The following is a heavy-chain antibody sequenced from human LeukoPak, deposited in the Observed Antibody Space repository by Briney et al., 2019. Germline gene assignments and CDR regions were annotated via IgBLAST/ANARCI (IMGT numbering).Heavy chain of an antibody. J-gene: IGHJ4*02. V-gene: IGHV4-39*07. D-gene: IGHD4-17*01. Sequence: SETLSLTCTVSGGSISSSSYYWGWIRQPPGKGLEWIGSIYYSGSTYYNPSLKSRVTISVDTSKNQFSLKLSSVTAADTAVYYCARVLRRYTAKVMYYFDYWGQGTLVTVSS. CDR2: IYYSGST. CDR1: GGSISSSSYY. CDR3: ARVLRRYTAKVMYYFDY.